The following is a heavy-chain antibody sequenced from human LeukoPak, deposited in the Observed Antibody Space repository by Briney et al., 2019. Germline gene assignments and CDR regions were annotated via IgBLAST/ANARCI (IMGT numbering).Heavy chain of an antibody. CDR2: IYHSGST. V-gene: IGHV4-38-2*02. D-gene: IGHD4-17*01. CDR1: GYSISSGYY. CDR3: ARDLIDYGDCGRDYYYYYGMDV. J-gene: IGHJ6*04. Sequence: SETLSLTCAVSGYSISSGYYRGWIRQPPGKGLEWIGSIYHSGSTYYNPSLKSRVTISVDTSKNQFSLKLSSVTAADTAVYYCARDLIDYGDCGRDYYYYYGMDVWGKGTTVTVSS.